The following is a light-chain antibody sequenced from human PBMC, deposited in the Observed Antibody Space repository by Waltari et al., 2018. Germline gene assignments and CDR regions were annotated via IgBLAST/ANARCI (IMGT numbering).Light chain of an antibody. CDR2: EVN. Sequence: QSALTQPASVSGSPGQSITISCTGDSSNIGNYKLIYWYQLSPGIAHNLVIFEVNKRPSGASIRFSGAKAGNTASLTISGLQADDEGDYYCCSYAGGGSLIFGGGTKLTV. V-gene: IGLV2-23*02. CDR3: CSYAGGGSLI. J-gene: IGLJ2*01. CDR1: SSNIGNYKL.